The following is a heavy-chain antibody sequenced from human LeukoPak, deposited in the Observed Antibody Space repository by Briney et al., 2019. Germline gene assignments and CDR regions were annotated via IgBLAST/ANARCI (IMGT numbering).Heavy chain of an antibody. J-gene: IGHJ3*02. CDR2: IKQDGSEK. CDR1: GFTFSSYW. D-gene: IGHD2-15*01. CDR3: ARADIYCSGGSCHGNGAFDI. Sequence: PGGSLRLSCAASGFTFSSYWMSWVRQAPGKGLEWVANIKQDGSEKYYVDSVKGLFTLSRDTAKNSLYLQMTSLRAEDTAVYYCARADIYCSGGSCHGNGAFDIWGQGTMVTVSS. V-gene: IGHV3-7*05.